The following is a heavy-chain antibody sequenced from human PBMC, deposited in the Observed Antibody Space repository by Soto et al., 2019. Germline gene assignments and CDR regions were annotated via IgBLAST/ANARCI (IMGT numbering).Heavy chain of an antibody. J-gene: IGHJ5*02. Sequence: SETLPLTCIVSDGSISGYFWSWIRQPPGKGLEWIGYIHYSGNTNYNPSLKSRVTISVDTSKNQFSLRLGCVTAAATAVFYCANLPWADSGGIFDPWGRGTLVTVSS. V-gene: IGHV4-59*01. CDR1: DGSISGYF. CDR3: ANLPWADSGGIFDP. CDR2: IHYSGNT. D-gene: IGHD4-17*01.